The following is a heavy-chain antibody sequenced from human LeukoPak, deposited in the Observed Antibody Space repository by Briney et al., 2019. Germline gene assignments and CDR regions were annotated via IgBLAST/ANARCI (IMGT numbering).Heavy chain of an antibody. D-gene: IGHD3-16*01. Sequence: GGSLSLSCAASGFTFSSYAMHWVRQAPGKGLEWVAVISYDGSNKYYADSVKGRFTISRDNSKNTLYLQMNSLRAEDTAVYYCAGGQAVLLDYWGQGTLVTVSS. CDR2: ISYDGSNK. CDR1: GFTFSSYA. CDR3: AGGQAVLLDY. V-gene: IGHV3-30*01. J-gene: IGHJ4*02.